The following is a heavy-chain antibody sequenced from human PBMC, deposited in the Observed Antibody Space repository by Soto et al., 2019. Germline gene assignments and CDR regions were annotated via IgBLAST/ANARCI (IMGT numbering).Heavy chain of an antibody. Sequence: ASVKVSCKASGYTFTSYGISWVRQAPGQGLEWMGWISAYNGDTKYSPKFQGRVTITRDTSASTAYMELSSLRSEDTAVYYCVRRHVSATGIDWFDPWGQGILVTVSS. CDR3: VRRHVSATGIDWFDP. D-gene: IGHD6-13*01. CDR1: GYTFTSYG. J-gene: IGHJ5*02. V-gene: IGHV1-18*04. CDR2: ISAYNGDT.